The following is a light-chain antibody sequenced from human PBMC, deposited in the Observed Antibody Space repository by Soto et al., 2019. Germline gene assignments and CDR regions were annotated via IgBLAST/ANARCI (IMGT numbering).Light chain of an antibody. CDR3: QQYNDYSWT. CDR1: QSVSGW. Sequence: DIQMTQSPSTLSASVGDTVTVTCRASQSVSGWLAWYQQKPGEAPKLLIYDASNLESGVPSKFSGSGSGTEFTLAMSSLQADDFATYYCQQYNDYSWTFGQGTKVDIK. V-gene: IGKV1-5*01. CDR2: DAS. J-gene: IGKJ1*01.